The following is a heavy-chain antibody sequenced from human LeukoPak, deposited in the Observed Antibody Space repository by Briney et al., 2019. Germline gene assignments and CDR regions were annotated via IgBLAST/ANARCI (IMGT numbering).Heavy chain of an antibody. CDR1: GGSISSYY. V-gene: IGHV4-59*12. D-gene: IGHD3-10*01. CDR2: IYYSGST. J-gene: IGHJ5*02. CDR3: ARGGFEGKGRYNWFDP. Sequence: PSETLSLTCTVSGGSISSYYWSWIQQPPGKGLEWIGYIYYSGSTSYDPSLKSRVTISVDTSKNQFSLKLSSVTAADTAVYYCARGGFEGKGRYNWFDPWGQGTLVTVSS.